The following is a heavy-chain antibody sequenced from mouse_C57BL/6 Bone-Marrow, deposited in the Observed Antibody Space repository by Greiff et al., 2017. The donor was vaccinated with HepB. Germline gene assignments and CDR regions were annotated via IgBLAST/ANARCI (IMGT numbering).Heavy chain of an antibody. Sequence: EVKLVESGGGLVKPGGSLKLSCAASGFTFSSYAMSWVRQTPEKRLEWVATISDGGSYTYYPDNVKGRFTISRDNAKNNLYLQMSHLKSEDTAMYYCARDQGLTGTAYWGQGTLVTVSA. V-gene: IGHV5-4*01. J-gene: IGHJ3*01. CDR3: ARDQGLTGTAY. CDR1: GFTFSSYA. D-gene: IGHD4-1*01. CDR2: ISDGGSYT.